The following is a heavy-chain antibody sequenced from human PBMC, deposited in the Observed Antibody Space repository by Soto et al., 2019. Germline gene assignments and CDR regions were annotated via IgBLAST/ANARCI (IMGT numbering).Heavy chain of an antibody. CDR1: GGSVNTAPYH. V-gene: IGHV4-61*01. CDR2: IYYTGST. CDR3: ARVKATLYRHYYFDY. Sequence: PSETLSLTCTVSGGSVNTAPYHWSWIRQSPRNGLEWIGNIYYTGSTNYNPSFESRVAISLDTSNSQFSLRLTSLTAADTAVYFCARVKATLYRHYYFDYWGQGTPVTVSS. D-gene: IGHD5-12*01. J-gene: IGHJ4*02.